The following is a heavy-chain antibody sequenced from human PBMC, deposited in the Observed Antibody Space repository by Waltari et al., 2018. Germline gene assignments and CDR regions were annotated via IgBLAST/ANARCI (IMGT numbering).Heavy chain of an antibody. V-gene: IGHV3-74*01. J-gene: IGHJ2*01. CDR1: GFTVSSYW. D-gene: IGHD3-10*01. Sequence: EVQLVESGGGLVQPGGSLRLSCAASGFTVSSYWMHWVRQAPGKGLVWVSRINSEGSSTSYADSVKGRFTISRDNAKNTLYLQMNSLRAEDTAVYYCARDIRGPVGQRPPWYFDLWGRGTLVTVSS. CDR2: INSEGSST. CDR3: ARDIRGPVGQRPPWYFDL.